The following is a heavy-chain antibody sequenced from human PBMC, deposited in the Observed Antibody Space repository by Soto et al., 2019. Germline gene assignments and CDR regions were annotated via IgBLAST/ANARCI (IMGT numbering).Heavy chain of an antibody. V-gene: IGHV6-1*01. J-gene: IGHJ6*03. D-gene: IGHD3-9*01. Sequence: LTCVICGDSVSSNSAAWNWSRQSPSRGLEWLGRTYYRSKWYNDYAVSVKSRITINPDTSKNQFSLQLNSVTPEDTAVYYCARALNYDILTGPPPYYYYYYMDVWGKGTTVTVSS. CDR3: ARALNYDILTGPPPYYYYYYMDV. CDR1: GDSVSSNSAA. CDR2: TYYRSKWYN.